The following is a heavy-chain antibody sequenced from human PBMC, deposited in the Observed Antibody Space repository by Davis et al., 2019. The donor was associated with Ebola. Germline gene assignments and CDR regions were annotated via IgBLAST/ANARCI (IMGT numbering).Heavy chain of an antibody. CDR2: ISSSSSTI. J-gene: IGHJ4*02. D-gene: IGHD3-10*01. CDR1: GFTFSSYS. Sequence: GGSLRLSCAASGFTFSSYSMNWVRQAPGKGLEWVSYISSSSSTIYYADSVKGRFTISRDNAKNSLYLQMNSLRDEDTAVYYCARGPLVRGVIIGGADFDYWGQGTLVTVSS. V-gene: IGHV3-48*02. CDR3: ARGPLVRGVIIGGADFDY.